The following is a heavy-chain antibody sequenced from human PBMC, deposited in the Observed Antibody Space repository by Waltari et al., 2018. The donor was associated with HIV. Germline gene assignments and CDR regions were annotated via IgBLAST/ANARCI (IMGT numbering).Heavy chain of an antibody. V-gene: IGHV1-69*02. CDR3: ASARETMGVDFEF. J-gene: IGHJ4*02. D-gene: IGHD3-10*01. Sequence: QVQLVQSGAEVQKPGASVKVSCKASGGNFLSYSINGVRQAPGQGLEWVGRVIPMLDKAHYAEKMQGRVTITADKSTNTAYMELRSLRLEDTGVYFCASARETMGVDFEFWGQGTLVTFSS. CDR2: VIPMLDKA. CDR1: GGNFLSYS.